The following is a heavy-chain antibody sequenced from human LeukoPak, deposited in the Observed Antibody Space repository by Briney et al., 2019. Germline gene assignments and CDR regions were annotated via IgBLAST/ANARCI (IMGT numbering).Heavy chain of an antibody. J-gene: IGHJ4*02. CDR1: GFAFHDYA. V-gene: IGHV3-9*01. CDR3: AKASGGYCSSISCYHFDY. D-gene: IGHD2-2*01. Sequence: GGSLRLSCAASGFAFHDYAMHWVRQAPGKGLEWVSSMSWNSGTIRYADSVKGRFTISRDNAKNSLYLQMNSLRAEDTALYYCAKASGGYCSSISCYHFDYWGQGTLVTVSS. CDR2: MSWNSGTI.